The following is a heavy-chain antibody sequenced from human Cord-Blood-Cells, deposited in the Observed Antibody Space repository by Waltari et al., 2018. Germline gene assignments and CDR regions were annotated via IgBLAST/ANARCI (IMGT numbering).Heavy chain of an antibody. CDR2: ISAYNGNT. D-gene: IGHD2-2*01. J-gene: IGHJ6*02. Sequence: QVQLVQSGAEVKKPGASVKVSCKASGYTFTSYGISWVRQAPGHGLEWMGWISAYNGNTNYAQKLQGRVTMTTDTSTSTAYMELRSLRSDDTAVYYCARSFSSTSCYYYYYYGMDVWGQGTTVTVSS. CDR1: GYTFTSYG. V-gene: IGHV1-18*01. CDR3: ARSFSSTSCYYYYYYGMDV.